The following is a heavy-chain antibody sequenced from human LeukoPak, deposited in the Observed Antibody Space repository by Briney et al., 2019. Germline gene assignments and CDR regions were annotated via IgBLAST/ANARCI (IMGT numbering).Heavy chain of an antibody. CDR2: FTSMSRTI. Sequence: GGSLRLSCAASGFTFSSYAMTWVRQAPGKGLEWVSSFTSMSRTIYYADSVKGRSTISRDDAKKSLYLQMNSLRVEDTAIYYCARQSSGIAATDKIDYWGQGTLVTVSS. V-gene: IGHV3-21*01. D-gene: IGHD6-13*01. J-gene: IGHJ4*02. CDR1: GFTFSSYA. CDR3: ARQSSGIAATDKIDY.